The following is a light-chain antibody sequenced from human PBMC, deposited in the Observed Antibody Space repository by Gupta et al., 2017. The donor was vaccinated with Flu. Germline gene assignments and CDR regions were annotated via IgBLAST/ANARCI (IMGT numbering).Light chain of an antibody. CDR3: NSYAGTNNWV. Sequence: ATISSTGTSGDVGTYNYVSWYHQDPAKAPNLLVYEVTRRPSAVPGRFSGSKSGNTASLTVSVLQAEDEGDYYCNSYAGTNNWVFGGGTKLTVL. CDR2: EVT. J-gene: IGLJ3*02. V-gene: IGLV2-8*01. CDR1: SGDVGTYNY.